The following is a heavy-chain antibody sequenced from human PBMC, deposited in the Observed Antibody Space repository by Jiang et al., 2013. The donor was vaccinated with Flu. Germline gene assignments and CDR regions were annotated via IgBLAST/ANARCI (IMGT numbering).Heavy chain of an antibody. D-gene: IGHD2-21*01. CDR3: ARGGVRPNYYYGMDV. V-gene: IGHV1-8*01. CDR2: MNPNSGNT. J-gene: IGHJ6*02. Sequence: EWMGWMNPNSGNTGYAQKFQGRVTMTRNTSISTAYMELSSLRSEDTAVYYCARGGVRPNYYYGMDVWGQGTTVTVSS.